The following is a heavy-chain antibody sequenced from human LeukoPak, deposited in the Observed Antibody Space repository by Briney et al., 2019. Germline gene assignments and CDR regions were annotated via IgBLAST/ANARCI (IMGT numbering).Heavy chain of an antibody. Sequence: GGSLRLSCAASGFTFSTYGMSWVRQAPGKGLEWVSGISGNGGSTYYADSVKGRFTISRDNSKNTLYLQMNSLNTEDTAVYYCTRPRLGYDYLLDYWGQGTLVTVSS. CDR2: ISGNGGST. J-gene: IGHJ4*02. CDR1: GFTFSTYG. D-gene: IGHD5-12*01. V-gene: IGHV3-23*01. CDR3: TRPRLGYDYLLDY.